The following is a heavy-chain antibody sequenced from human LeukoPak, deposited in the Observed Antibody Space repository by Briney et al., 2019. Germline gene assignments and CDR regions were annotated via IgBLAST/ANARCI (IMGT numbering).Heavy chain of an antibody. J-gene: IGHJ4*02. D-gene: IGHD4-17*01. CDR2: IKQDGSEK. CDR1: GFTFSSYE. Sequence: GSLRLSSAASGFTFSSYEMNWVRQAPGKGLEWVANIKQDGSEKYYVDSVKGRFTISRDNVKNSLYLQMNSLRAEDTAVYYCASPAYGDYALFDYWGQGTLVTVSS. CDR3: ASPAYGDYALFDY. V-gene: IGHV3-7*01.